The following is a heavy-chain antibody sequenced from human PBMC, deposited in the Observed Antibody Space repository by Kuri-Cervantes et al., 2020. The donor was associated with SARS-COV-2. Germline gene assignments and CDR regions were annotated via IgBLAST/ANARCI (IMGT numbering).Heavy chain of an antibody. CDR3: AKFAKVLLWFGDHYYFDY. Sequence: GGSLRLSCAASGFTFSSYWMHWVRQAPGKGLVWVSRINSDGSSTSYADSVKGRFTISRDNAKNTLYLQMNSLRAEDTAVYYCAKFAKVLLWFGDHYYFDYWGQGTLVTVSS. CDR2: INSDGSST. D-gene: IGHD3-10*01. CDR1: GFTFSSYW. J-gene: IGHJ4*02. V-gene: IGHV3-74*01.